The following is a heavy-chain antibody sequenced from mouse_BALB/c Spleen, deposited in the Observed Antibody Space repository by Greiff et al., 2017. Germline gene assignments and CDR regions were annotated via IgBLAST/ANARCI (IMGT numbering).Heavy chain of an antibody. CDR3: TRSDYYGSSYWFAY. CDR2: INPSNGGT. CDR1: GYTFTSYY. V-gene: IGHV1S81*02. D-gene: IGHD1-1*01. J-gene: IGHJ3*01. Sequence: QVQLQQSGAELVKPGASVKLSCKASGYTFTSYYMYWVKQRPGQGLEWIGGINPSNGGTNFNEKFKSKATLTVDKSSSTAYMQLSSLTSEDSAVYYCTRSDYYGSSYWFAYWGQGTLVTVSA.